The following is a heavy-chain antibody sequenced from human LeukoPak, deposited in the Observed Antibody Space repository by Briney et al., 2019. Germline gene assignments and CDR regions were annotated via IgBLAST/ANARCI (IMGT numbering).Heavy chain of an antibody. CDR3: VRGGFGHAMDV. D-gene: IGHD3-10*01. CDR1: GFTFSSYA. Sequence: GGSLRLSCAASGFTFSSYAMNWVRQASGKGLEWVSSISGSGGRTDYADSVKGRSTISRDNAKNTLYLQMTSLGAEDTAVYYCVRGGFGHAMDVWGQGTTVTVSS. J-gene: IGHJ6*02. CDR2: ISGSGGRT. V-gene: IGHV3-23*01.